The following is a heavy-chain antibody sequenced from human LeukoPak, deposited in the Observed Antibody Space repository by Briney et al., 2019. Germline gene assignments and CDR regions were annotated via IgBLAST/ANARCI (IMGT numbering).Heavy chain of an antibody. CDR2: IYTSGST. J-gene: IGHJ4*02. Sequence: SETLSLTCTVSGGSISSYYWSWIRQPPGKGREWIGYIYTSGSTNYNPSLKSRVTISVDTSKNQFSLKLSSVTAADTAVYYCARHERDSSGYYEGFDYWGQGTLVTVSS. CDR1: GGSISSYY. CDR3: ARHERDSSGYYEGFDY. D-gene: IGHD3-22*01. V-gene: IGHV4-4*09.